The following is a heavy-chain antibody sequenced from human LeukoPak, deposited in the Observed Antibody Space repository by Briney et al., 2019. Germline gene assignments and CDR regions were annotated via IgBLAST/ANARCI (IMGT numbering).Heavy chain of an antibody. J-gene: IGHJ6*03. D-gene: IGHD4-11*01. CDR3: ARDLRDSKYAFDYYYYMDV. V-gene: IGHV4-4*07. Sequence: SGTLSLTCTVSGGSISSFSWSWIRQPAGKGLEWIGRIDTSGNTNHNPSLKSRVTMSVDTSKNQFSLKLSSVTAADTAVYYCARDLRDSKYAFDYYYYMDVWGKGTTVTVSS. CDR2: IDTSGNT. CDR1: GGSISSFS.